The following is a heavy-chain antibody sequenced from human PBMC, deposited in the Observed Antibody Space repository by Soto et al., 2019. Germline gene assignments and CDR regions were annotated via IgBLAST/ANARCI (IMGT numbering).Heavy chain of an antibody. Sequence: QSTGKGLDWVGYIYYSGSAYYNPSLKSRVTISVATSKNQFSLKLSSVTAADTAVYYCERASFGVRLDYSGQGTLVTVSS. CDR2: IYYSGSA. D-gene: IGHD3-16*01. J-gene: IGHJ4*02. CDR3: ERASFGVRLDY. V-gene: IGHV4-59*01.